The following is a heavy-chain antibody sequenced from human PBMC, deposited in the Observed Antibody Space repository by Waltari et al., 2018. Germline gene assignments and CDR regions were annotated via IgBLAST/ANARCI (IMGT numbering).Heavy chain of an antibody. CDR1: GESFRGYY. CDR2: INHSGTT. Sequence: QVQLQQWGAGLLKPSETLSLTCAVYGESFRGYYWSWIRQPPGKGLEWIVEINHSGTTNYNPSLKSRVTISVETSRNQFSLRLNSVTAADTAVYYCARIGVVTGYAFDIWGQGTMVTVSS. V-gene: IGHV4-34*01. D-gene: IGHD2-21*02. CDR3: ARIGVVTGYAFDI. J-gene: IGHJ3*02.